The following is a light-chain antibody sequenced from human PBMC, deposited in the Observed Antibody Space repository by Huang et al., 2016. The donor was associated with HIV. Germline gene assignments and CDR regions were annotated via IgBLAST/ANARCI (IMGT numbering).Light chain of an antibody. CDR1: QSVGVY. V-gene: IGKV3-11*01. Sequence: EIVLTQSPATLSLSPGDRATLSCRASQSVGVYLAWYQQKPGQAPRRLIFEASNRATGIPDRFSGRGSGTDFTLTIDSLQPDDFAIYYCQQRTKWPPVLTFGGGTRVEIK. CDR3: QQRTKWPPVLT. CDR2: EAS. J-gene: IGKJ4*01.